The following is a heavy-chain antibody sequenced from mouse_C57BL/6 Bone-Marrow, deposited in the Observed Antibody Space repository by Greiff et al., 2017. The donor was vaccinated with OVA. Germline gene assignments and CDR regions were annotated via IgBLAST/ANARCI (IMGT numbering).Heavy chain of an antibody. Sequence: QVQLQQPGAELVRPGSSVKLSCKASGYTFTSYWMHWVKQRPIHGLEWIGNIDPSDSDTHYNQKFKGKATLTADKSSSTAYMQLSSLTSEDAAVDYCARLCYGNSVFAYWGQGTLVTVSA. J-gene: IGHJ3*01. V-gene: IGHV1-52*01. CDR1: GYTFTSYW. CDR2: IDPSDSDT. CDR3: ARLCYGNSVFAY. D-gene: IGHD2-1*01.